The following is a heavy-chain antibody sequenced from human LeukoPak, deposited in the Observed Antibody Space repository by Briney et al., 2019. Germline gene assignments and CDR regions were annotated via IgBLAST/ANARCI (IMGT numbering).Heavy chain of an antibody. V-gene: IGHV3-7*01. CDR3: ARDASYYYGSGSYKEDY. CDR2: INQDGSEK. Sequence: PGGSLRLSCAASGFTLSSYAMSWVRQAPGKGLEWVANINQDGSEKYYVDSVKGRFTISRDNAKNSLYLQMNSLRAEDTAVYYCARDASYYYGSGSYKEDYWGQGTLVTVSS. CDR1: GFTLSSYA. D-gene: IGHD3-10*01. J-gene: IGHJ4*02.